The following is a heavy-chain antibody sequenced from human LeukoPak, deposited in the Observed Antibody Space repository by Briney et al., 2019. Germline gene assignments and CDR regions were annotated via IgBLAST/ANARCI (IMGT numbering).Heavy chain of an antibody. CDR1: GGSFRGYY. V-gene: IGHV4-34*01. D-gene: IGHD4-11*01. Sequence: PSETLSLTCGVYGGSFRGYYGSWIRQPTGKGLEWIGEINHSGRTNYNPSLKSPVTISVDTSKNQFSLKLSSVTAADTAVYYCARAGATVTIGQYYFDYWGQGTLVTVSS. J-gene: IGHJ4*02. CDR3: ARAGATVTIGQYYFDY. CDR2: INHSGRT.